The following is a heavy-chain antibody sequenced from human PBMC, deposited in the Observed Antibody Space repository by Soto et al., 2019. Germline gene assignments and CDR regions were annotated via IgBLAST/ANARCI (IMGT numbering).Heavy chain of an antibody. D-gene: IGHD3-3*01. V-gene: IGHV3-30-3*01. CDR3: ARETYYDFWSGPYYGMDV. CDR1: GFTFSSYA. Sequence: GGSLRLSCAAPGFTFSSYAMHWVRQAPAKGLEWVAVISYDGSNKYYADSVKGRFTISRDNSKNTLYLQMNSLRAEDTAVYYCARETYYDFWSGPYYGMDVWGQGTTVTVSS. J-gene: IGHJ6*02. CDR2: ISYDGSNK.